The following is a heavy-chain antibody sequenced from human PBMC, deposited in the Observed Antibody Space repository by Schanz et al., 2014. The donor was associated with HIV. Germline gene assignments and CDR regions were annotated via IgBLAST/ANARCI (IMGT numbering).Heavy chain of an antibody. Sequence: QVQLVQSGAEVKKPGTSVKVSCTASGGTFNNYGLHWVRQAPGQGFEWMGGIIPIFDTTKFAQKFQGRVTITSDESTGTAYMDLSSLRFEDTAVYYCARARLGSSWYVTGFGSLDSWGQGTLVVVSS. J-gene: IGHJ4*02. CDR2: IIPIFDTT. D-gene: IGHD6-13*01. V-gene: IGHV1-69*01. CDR3: ARARLGSSWYVTGFGSLDS. CDR1: GGTFNNYG.